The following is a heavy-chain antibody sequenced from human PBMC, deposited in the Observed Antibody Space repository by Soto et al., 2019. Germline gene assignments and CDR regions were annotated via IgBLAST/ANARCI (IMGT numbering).Heavy chain of an antibody. V-gene: IGHV3-9*01. J-gene: IGHJ6*03. CDR1: GFTFDDYA. Sequence: GGSLRLSCAASGFTFDDYAMHWVRQAPGKGLEWVSGISWNSGSIGYADSVKGRFTISRDNAKNSLYLQMNSLRAEDTALYYCAKDSNPIYCSGGSCYSNYYYYMDVWGKGTTVTVSS. CDR3: AKDSNPIYCSGGSCYSNYYYYMDV. D-gene: IGHD2-15*01. CDR2: ISWNSGSI.